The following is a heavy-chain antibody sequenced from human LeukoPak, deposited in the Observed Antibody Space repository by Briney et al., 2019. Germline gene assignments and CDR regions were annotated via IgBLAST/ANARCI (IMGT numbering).Heavy chain of an antibody. J-gene: IGHJ3*02. CDR2: ISAYNGNT. CDR3: ARENSGWDAFDI. V-gene: IGHV1-18*01. CDR1: GYTFTSYG. D-gene: IGHD6-19*01. Sequence: ASVNVSCKASGYTFTSYGISWVRQAPGQGLEWMGWISAYNGNTNYAQKLQGRVTMTTDTSTSTAYMELRSLRSDDTAVYYCARENSGWDAFDIWGQGTMVTVSS.